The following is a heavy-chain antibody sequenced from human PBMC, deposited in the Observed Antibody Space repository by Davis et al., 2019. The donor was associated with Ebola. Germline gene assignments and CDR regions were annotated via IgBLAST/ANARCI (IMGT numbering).Heavy chain of an antibody. J-gene: IGHJ4*02. D-gene: IGHD3-22*01. CDR3: ADSSGYYYFDY. CDR2: ISGSGGST. CDR1: GLTFSSYA. V-gene: IGHV3-23*01. Sequence: GGSLRLSCAASGLTFSSYAMSWVRQAPGKGLEWVSGISGSGGSTYYADSVKGRFTISRDNSKNTLYLQMNSLRAEDTALDYCADSSGYYYFDYWGQGTLVTVSS.